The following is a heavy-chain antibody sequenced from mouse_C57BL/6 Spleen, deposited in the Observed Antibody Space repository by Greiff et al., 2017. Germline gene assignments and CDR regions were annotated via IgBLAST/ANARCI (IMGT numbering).Heavy chain of an antibody. CDR2: IYPGTGGT. CDR1: GYTFTDYE. V-gene: IGHV1-15*01. J-gene: IGHJ3*01. CDR3: TRHDYLAGRYYCFAY. Sequence: VQLQQSGAELVRPGASVTLSCKASGYTFTDYEMHWVKQRSVQGLEWIGAIYPGTGGTAYNEKFKGKAILTADKSSSTAYMELRSLTSEDSAVYFCTRHDYLAGRYYCFAYWGQGTILTVS. D-gene: IGHD1-1*02.